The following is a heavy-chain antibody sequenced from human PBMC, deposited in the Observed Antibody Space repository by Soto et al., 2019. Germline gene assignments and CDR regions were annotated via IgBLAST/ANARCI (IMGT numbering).Heavy chain of an antibody. J-gene: IGHJ5*02. Sequence: SQTLSLTCAVYGGSFSGYYWSWIRQPPGKGLEWIGEINHSGSTNYNPSLKSRVTISVDTSKNQFSLKLSSVTAADTAVYYRARDLYYYDSSGYYTTTNWFDPWGQGTMVTVSS. D-gene: IGHD3-22*01. CDR3: ARDLYYYDSSGYYTTTNWFDP. CDR2: INHSGST. CDR1: GGSFSGYY. V-gene: IGHV4-34*01.